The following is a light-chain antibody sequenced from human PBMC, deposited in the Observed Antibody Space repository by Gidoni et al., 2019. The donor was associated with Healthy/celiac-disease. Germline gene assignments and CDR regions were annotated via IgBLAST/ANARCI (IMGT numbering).Light chain of an antibody. CDR3: QQYGSSTT. V-gene: IGKV3-20*01. CDR1: QSVSSSY. Sequence: EIVLTQSPGTLSLSPGERATLSCRASQSVSSSYLAWYQQKPGQAPRLIIYGASSRATGIPDRFSGSGSGTDFTLTISRLEPEDFAVYYCQQYGSSTTFXXXTKVEIK. CDR2: GAS. J-gene: IGKJ1*01.